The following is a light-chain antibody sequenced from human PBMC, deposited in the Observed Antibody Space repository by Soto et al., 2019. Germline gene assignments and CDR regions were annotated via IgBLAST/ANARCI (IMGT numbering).Light chain of an antibody. CDR2: DAS. Sequence: EIVMTQSPATLSVSPGERATLSCRASQSVGSNLAWYQQKPGQAPRLLMFDASNRATGIPARFGGSVSGTDSTLTISSLEPEDFAVYYCQLRYNWPPTWTFGQGTKVDIK. CDR3: QLRYNWPPTWT. V-gene: IGKV3-11*01. J-gene: IGKJ1*01. CDR1: QSVGSN.